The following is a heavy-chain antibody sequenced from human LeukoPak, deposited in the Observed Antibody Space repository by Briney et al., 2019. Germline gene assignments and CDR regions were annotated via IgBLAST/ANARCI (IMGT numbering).Heavy chain of an antibody. J-gene: IGHJ3*02. CDR1: GGSISSYY. Sequence: TSETLSLTCTVSGGSISSYYWSWLRPPAGKGLEWIGRIYTSESTNCNPSLKSRVTMSVDTSKNQFSLKLSSVTAADTAVYYCASHVGYYDILTGYYMVSDAFDIWGQGTMVTVSS. V-gene: IGHV4-4*07. CDR3: ASHVGYYDILTGYYMVSDAFDI. CDR2: IYTSEST. D-gene: IGHD3-9*01.